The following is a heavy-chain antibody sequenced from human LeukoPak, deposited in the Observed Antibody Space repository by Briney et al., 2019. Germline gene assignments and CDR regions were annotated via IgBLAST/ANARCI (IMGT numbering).Heavy chain of an antibody. V-gene: IGHV4-59*08. J-gene: IGHJ1*01. D-gene: IGHD3-16*01. CDR1: GGSISSYY. CDR2: IYYSGST. CDR3: ARHGPIAGEFQH. Sequence: KPSETLSLTCTVSGGSISSYYWSWIRQPPGKGLEWIGYIYYSGSTNYNPSLKSRVTISVDTSKNQFSLKLSSVTAADTAVYYCARHGPIAGEFQHWGQGTLVTVSS.